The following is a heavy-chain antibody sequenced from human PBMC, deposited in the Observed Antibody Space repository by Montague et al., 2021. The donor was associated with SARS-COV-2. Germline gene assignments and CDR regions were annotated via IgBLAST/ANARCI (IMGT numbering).Heavy chain of an antibody. CDR3: ARHHESVITIFAVVTPKNWFDP. Sequence: SETLSLTCAVSGGSIGSSSYYWGWIRQPPGKGLEWIGSIYYSGSAYYNPSLKSRVTISVDTSKNQFSLKLSSVTAADTAVYYCARHHESVITIFAVVTPKNWFDPWGQGTLVTVSS. V-gene: IGHV4-39*01. CDR2: IYYSGSA. J-gene: IGHJ5*02. D-gene: IGHD3-3*01. CDR1: GGSIGSSSYY.